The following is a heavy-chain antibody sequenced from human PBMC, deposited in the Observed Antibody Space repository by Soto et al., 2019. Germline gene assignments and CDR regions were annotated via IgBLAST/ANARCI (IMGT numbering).Heavy chain of an antibody. Sequence: QVQLVESGGGVVQPGRSLRLSCAASGFTFSSYAMHWVRQAPGKGLEWVAVISYDGSNKYYADSVKGRFTIYRDNSKNTLHLHMKSMRADDTAVYYCAREPLWATGMVLWYFELWGRGTLVTV. CDR2: ISYDGSNK. CDR3: AREPLWATGMVLWYFEL. J-gene: IGHJ2*01. D-gene: IGHD5-18*01. V-gene: IGHV3-30-3*01. CDR1: GFTFSSYA.